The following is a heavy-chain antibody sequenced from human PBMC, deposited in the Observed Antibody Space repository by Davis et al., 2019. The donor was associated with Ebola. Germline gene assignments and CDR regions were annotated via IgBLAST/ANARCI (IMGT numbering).Heavy chain of an antibody. CDR2: INPNSGGT. Sequence: ASVKVSCKASGYTFTNYYMHWVRQAPGQGLEWMGWINPNSGGTNYAQKFQGRVTMTRDTSISTAYMELRRLRSDDTAVYYCARDAITIFGVAIIVDWFDPWGQGTLVTVSS. CDR3: ARDAITIFGVAIIVDWFDP. J-gene: IGHJ5*02. CDR1: GYTFTNYY. V-gene: IGHV1-2*02. D-gene: IGHD3-3*01.